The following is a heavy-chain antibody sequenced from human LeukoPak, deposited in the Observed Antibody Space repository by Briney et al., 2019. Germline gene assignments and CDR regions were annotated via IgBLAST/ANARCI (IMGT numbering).Heavy chain of an antibody. J-gene: IGHJ4*02. V-gene: IGHV3-21*01. D-gene: IGHD4-11*01. CDR2: ISSTGTYI. CDR3: ARDLDYSTGFDY. Sequence: GESLRLSCATSGFTFGSSTFGSYTMNWVRQAPGKGLEWVSSISSTGTYIYYTDSVKGRFTISRDIANSLLYLQMNSLRADDTAVYYCARDLDYSTGFDYWGQGTLVTVSS. CDR1: GFTFGSSTFGSYT.